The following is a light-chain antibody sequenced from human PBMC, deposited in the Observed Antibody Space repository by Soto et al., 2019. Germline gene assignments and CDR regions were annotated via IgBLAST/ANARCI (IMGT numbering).Light chain of an antibody. Sequence: EIVMTQSPANLSVSPGERATLSCRATQSVGSNLAWFQQKPGQAPSLLIYGASTRATGVPPTFSGSASGTEFTLTISSLQSEDFTVYYCQQYNKWPLTFGQGTKV. CDR3: QQYNKWPLT. CDR2: GAS. J-gene: IGKJ1*01. CDR1: QSVGSN. V-gene: IGKV3-15*01.